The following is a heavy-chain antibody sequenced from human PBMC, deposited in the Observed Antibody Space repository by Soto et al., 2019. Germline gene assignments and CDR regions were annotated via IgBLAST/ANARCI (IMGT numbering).Heavy chain of an antibody. D-gene: IGHD6-6*01. J-gene: IGHJ5*02. CDR2: ISHDGRDK. CDR3: ARDGPLISARNWFDP. CDR1: VLTFGAYG. Sequence: GSLRLSCSDTVLTFGAYGMHWVRQAPGKGLELLACISHDGRDKYYADSVKGRFTISRDNSKKTLYLQMDLRSLRSDDTAIYFCARDGPLISARNWFDPWGQGTLVTVSS. V-gene: IGHV3-30*03.